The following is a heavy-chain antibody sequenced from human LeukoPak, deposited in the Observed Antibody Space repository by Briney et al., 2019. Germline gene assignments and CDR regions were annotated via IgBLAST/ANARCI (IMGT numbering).Heavy chain of an antibody. D-gene: IGHD6-19*01. Sequence: SETLSLTCTVSGGSISSYYWSWIRQPPGKGLEWIAYIYYSGSTNYNPSLKSRVTISVDTSKNQLSLKLSSVTAADTAVYCCARHGVAVAGSSLYYYMDVWGKGTTVTVSS. CDR3: ARHGVAVAGSSLYYYMDV. CDR1: GGSISSYY. V-gene: IGHV4-59*08. J-gene: IGHJ6*03. CDR2: IYYSGST.